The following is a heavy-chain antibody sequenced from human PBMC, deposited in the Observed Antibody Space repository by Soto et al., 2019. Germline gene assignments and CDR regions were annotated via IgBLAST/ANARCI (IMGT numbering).Heavy chain of an antibody. J-gene: IGHJ4*02. CDR2: IFPLTDIP. Sequence: QVQLVQSGTEVKKPGSSVKVSCKASGGTFRNYPINWVRQAPGQGLEWMGSIFPLTDIPDYAQNSQARPTISPDKSTSTAYMELSSLTSDDTAMYFCATGPFVVLNYFESWGQGTLVTVSS. CDR1: GGTFRNYP. D-gene: IGHD3-16*02. V-gene: IGHV1-69*02. CDR3: ATGPFVVLNYFES.